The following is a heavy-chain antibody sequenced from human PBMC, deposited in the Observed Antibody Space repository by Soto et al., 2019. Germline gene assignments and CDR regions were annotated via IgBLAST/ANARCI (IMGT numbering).Heavy chain of an antibody. D-gene: IGHD3-10*01. J-gene: IGHJ4*02. V-gene: IGHV3-23*01. Sequence: EVQLLESGGGLVQPGGSLRLSCAASGFTFSSYAMNWVHQAPGKGLEWVSVISGSGGSTYYADSVKGRFTISRDNSKNTLYLQMKSLGAEDTAVYYCAKRASGSYFDYWGQGTLVTVSS. CDR2: ISGSGGST. CDR3: AKRASGSYFDY. CDR1: GFTFSSYA.